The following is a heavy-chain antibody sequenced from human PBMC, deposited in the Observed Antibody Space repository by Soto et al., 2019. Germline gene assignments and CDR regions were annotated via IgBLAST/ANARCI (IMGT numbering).Heavy chain of an antibody. CDR3: ARDVRGGHYYYYYMDV. CDR2: ISAYNGNT. J-gene: IGHJ6*03. Sequence: GASVKVSCKASGYTFTSYGISWVRQAPGQGLEWMGWISAYNGNTNYAQKLQGRVTMTTDTSTSTAYMELRSLRSDDTAVYYCARDVRGGHYYYYYMDVWGKGTTVTVSS. D-gene: IGHD3-10*02. CDR1: GYTFTSYG. V-gene: IGHV1-18*01.